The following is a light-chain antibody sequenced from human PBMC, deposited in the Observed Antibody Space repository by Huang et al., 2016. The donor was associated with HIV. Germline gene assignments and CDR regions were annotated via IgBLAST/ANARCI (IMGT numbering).Light chain of an antibody. Sequence: EIVMTQSPGTLSVSPGERVTVSCSANASVSSSLAWYQQVSGQAPRLLIYDASTRATGIPARFSGSGSGTNFTLTISSLQSEDFAVYYCQQYNDWPPITFGQGTRLDMK. CDR3: QQYNDWPPIT. CDR1: ASVSSS. V-gene: IGKV3-15*01. CDR2: DAS. J-gene: IGKJ5*01.